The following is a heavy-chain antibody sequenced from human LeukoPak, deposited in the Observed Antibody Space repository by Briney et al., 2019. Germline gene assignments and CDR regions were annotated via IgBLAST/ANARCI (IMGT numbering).Heavy chain of an antibody. CDR2: ISAYNGNT. D-gene: IGHD3-3*01. J-gene: IGHJ4*02. CDR3: ARVETIFGVVISYYFDY. CDR1: GYTFTSYG. V-gene: IGHV1-18*01. Sequence: VASVKVSCKASGYTFTSYGISWVRQAPGQGLEWMGWISAYNGNTNYAQKLQGRVTMTTDTSTSTAYMELRSLRSDDTAVYYCARVETIFGVVISYYFDYWGQGTLVTVSS.